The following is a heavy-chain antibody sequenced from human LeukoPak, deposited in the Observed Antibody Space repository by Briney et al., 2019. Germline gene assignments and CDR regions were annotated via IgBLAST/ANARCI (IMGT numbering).Heavy chain of an antibody. Sequence: GGSLRLSCAASGFVSDDSDMHWVRQAPGKGLERVSVISGDGRTFYADSVKGRFTISRDNSKNSLHLQMNSLSTEDTAFYYCTKAISGWYYFNYWGQGTLVTVSS. D-gene: IGHD6-19*01. CDR2: ISGDGRT. CDR1: GFVSDDSD. V-gene: IGHV3-43*02. CDR3: TKAISGWYYFNY. J-gene: IGHJ4*02.